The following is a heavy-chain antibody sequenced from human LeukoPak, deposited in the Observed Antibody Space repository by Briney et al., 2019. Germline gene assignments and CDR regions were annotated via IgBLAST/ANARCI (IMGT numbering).Heavy chain of an antibody. J-gene: IGHJ4*02. Sequence: SETLSLTCAVSGYSISNTYYWGWIRQPPGKGLEWIGSIYNSGSTHYNPSLKSRVTISVDTSMNQFSLKLSSVTAADTAVYYCARHSSGIHFDYWGRGTLVTVSS. CDR3: ARHSSGIHFDY. CDR1: GYSISNTYY. V-gene: IGHV4-38-2*01. CDR2: IYNSGST. D-gene: IGHD3-22*01.